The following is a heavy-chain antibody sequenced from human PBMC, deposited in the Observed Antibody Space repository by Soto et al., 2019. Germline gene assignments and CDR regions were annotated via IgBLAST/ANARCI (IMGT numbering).Heavy chain of an antibody. D-gene: IGHD6-19*01. V-gene: IGHV4-59*08. J-gene: IGHJ6*03. CDR2: IYYSGST. CDR3: ASAYSSGWYSRFDYYYMDV. Sequence: SETLSLTCTVSGGSISSYYWSWIRQPPGKGLEWIGYIYYSGSTNYNPSLKSRVTISVDTSKNQFSLKLSSVTAADTAVYYCASAYSSGWYSRFDYYYMDVWGKGTTVTVS. CDR1: GGSISSYY.